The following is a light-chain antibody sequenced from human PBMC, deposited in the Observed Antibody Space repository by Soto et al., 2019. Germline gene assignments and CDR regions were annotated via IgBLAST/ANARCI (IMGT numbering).Light chain of an antibody. Sequence: EIVMTQSPATLSVSPGERATLSCRASQSVSSNLAWYQQKPGQAPRLLIYGASTRATGIPARFSGSGSGTEFSLTTSNLQSEDFAVYYCQQYNNWPLTFGGGTKVEIK. V-gene: IGKV3-15*01. CDR3: QQYNNWPLT. CDR1: QSVSSN. CDR2: GAS. J-gene: IGKJ4*01.